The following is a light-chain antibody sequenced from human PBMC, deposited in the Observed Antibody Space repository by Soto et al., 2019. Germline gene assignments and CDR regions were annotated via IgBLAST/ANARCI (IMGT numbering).Light chain of an antibody. J-gene: IGKJ1*01. CDR2: KAS. CDR1: QSINTW. V-gene: IGKV1-5*03. CDR3: QQYQTYSQ. Sequence: DIQMTQSPSTQSASVGDRVTITCRASQSINTWLAWYQLKPGRAPKLLISKASTLESGVSSRFSGSGSGTEFTLTISSLLPDDFATYYCQQYQTYSQFGQGTKVEIK.